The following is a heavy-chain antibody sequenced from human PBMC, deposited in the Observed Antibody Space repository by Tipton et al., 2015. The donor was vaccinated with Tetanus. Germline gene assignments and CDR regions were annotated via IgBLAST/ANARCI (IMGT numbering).Heavy chain of an antibody. CDR1: GFIFNSYG. J-gene: IGHJ4*02. V-gene: IGHV3-33*01. CDR3: ARDGDTSGHYGIFDS. CDR2: TWSHGGNI. Sequence: SGFIFNSYGMHWVRQAPGKGLEWVAVTWSHGGNIYYADSVKGRCAVSRDNSKNTVYLQMNSLSAEDTAVYYCARDGDTSGHYGIFDSWGQGTLLIVSS. D-gene: IGHD3-22*01.